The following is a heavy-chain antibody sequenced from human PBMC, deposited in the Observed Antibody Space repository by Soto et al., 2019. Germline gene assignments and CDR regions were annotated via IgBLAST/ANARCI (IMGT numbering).Heavy chain of an antibody. CDR3: ARTPQSGNDFHV. CDR1: GFTLSDHQ. D-gene: IGHD3-3*01. CDR2: TKNKANSYTT. Sequence: EVQLVESGGGLVQPGGSLRLSCAASGFTLSDHQMDWVRQAPGKGLEWVGRTKNKANSYTTEYAASVKGRVTISRDDSKDSLFLNMNSLKTEDTAVYYCARTPQSGNDFHVWGQGTTVTVSS. J-gene: IGHJ6*02. V-gene: IGHV3-72*01.